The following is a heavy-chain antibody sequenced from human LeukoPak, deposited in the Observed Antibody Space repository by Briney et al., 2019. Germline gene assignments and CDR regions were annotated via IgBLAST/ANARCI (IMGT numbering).Heavy chain of an antibody. D-gene: IGHD3-10*01. Sequence: ASVKVSCEASGYTFTGYYMHWVRQAPGQGLEWMGWINPNSGGTNYAQKFQGRVTMTRDTSISTAYMELSRLRSDDTAVYYCARVRITMVRGVISDFDYWGQGTLVTVSS. CDR1: GYTFTGYY. CDR3: ARVRITMVRGVISDFDY. J-gene: IGHJ4*02. CDR2: INPNSGGT. V-gene: IGHV1-2*02.